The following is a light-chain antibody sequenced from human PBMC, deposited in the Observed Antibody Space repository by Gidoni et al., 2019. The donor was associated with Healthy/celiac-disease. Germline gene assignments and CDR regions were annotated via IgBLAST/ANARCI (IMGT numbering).Light chain of an antibody. CDR3: QSADSSGTYGV. V-gene: IGLV3-25*03. Sequence: SYELTQPPSVSVSPGQTARITCSGDALPKQYAYWYQQKPGQAPVRVIYKDSERPSGIPERFSGSSSGTTVTLTISGVQAEDEADYYCQSADSSGTYGVFGGGTKLTVL. CDR2: KDS. CDR1: ALPKQY. J-gene: IGLJ2*01.